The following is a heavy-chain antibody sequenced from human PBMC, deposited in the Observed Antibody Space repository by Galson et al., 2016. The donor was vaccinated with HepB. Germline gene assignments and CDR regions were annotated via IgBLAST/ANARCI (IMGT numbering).Heavy chain of an antibody. CDR2: ISYDRSNK. V-gene: IGHV3-30*18. Sequence: SLRLSCAASGFTFSTYGMHRVRQAPGEGLEWVAVISYDRSNKNYAASVKGRFTISRDNSKNTLYLEMTSLREEDTAVYYCAKDYSGYYFDGTGYYNAFDYWGQGALVTVSS. CDR3: AKDYSGYYFDGTGYYNAFDY. CDR1: GFTFSTYG. D-gene: IGHD3-22*01. J-gene: IGHJ4*02.